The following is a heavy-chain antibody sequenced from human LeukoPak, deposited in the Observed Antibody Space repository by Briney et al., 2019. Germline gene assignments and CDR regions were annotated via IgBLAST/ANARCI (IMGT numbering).Heavy chain of an antibody. Sequence: GGSLRLSCAASGFTFSDYYMSWIRQAPGKGLEWVSYISSSSSYTNYADSVKGRFTISRDNAENSLYLKMNSLRVEDTAVYYCARGGYRVNWFDPWGQGTLVTVSS. V-gene: IGHV3-11*06. CDR2: ISSSSSYT. J-gene: IGHJ5*02. D-gene: IGHD6-13*01. CDR3: ARGGYRVNWFDP. CDR1: GFTFSDYY.